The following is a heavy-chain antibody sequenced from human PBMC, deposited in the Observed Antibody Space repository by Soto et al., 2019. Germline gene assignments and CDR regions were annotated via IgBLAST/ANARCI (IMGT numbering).Heavy chain of an antibody. CDR2: INPSGGRT. V-gene: IGHV1-46*01. D-gene: IGHD6-13*01. CDR1: GYSFTTYY. CDR3: ARDYAGNSGDFDY. Sequence: ASVKVSCKASGYSFTTYYMHWVRQAPGQGLEWMGIINPSGGRTIYAQKFQGRVTMTSDTSTSTVYMELSSLRSDDTAVYYCARDYAGNSGDFDYWGQGTLVTVS. J-gene: IGHJ4*02.